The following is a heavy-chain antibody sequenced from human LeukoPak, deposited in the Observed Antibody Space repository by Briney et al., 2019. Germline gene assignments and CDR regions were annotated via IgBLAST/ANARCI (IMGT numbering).Heavy chain of an antibody. J-gene: IGHJ3*01. CDR1: GFIFSSYA. D-gene: IGHD3-22*01. V-gene: IGHV3-23*01. Sequence: PGGPLRLSCEASGFIFSSYAMAWVRQAPGKGLDWVSVIGASGADTYYSDSAKGRFTVSRDNSKDTLFLHMSSLRAEDTAVYFCATRPHDSSGYYLGAFDGWGQGTTVTVSS. CDR3: ATRPHDSSGYYLGAFDG. CDR2: IGASGADT.